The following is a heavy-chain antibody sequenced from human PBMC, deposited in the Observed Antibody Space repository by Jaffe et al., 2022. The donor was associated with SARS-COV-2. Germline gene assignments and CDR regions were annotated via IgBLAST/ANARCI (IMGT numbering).Heavy chain of an antibody. D-gene: IGHD3-22*01. CDR2: MHYSGTT. CDR3: ARATLLYYYDSLAPAGYGFDI. V-gene: IGHV4-59*01. CDR1: DASISGSS. J-gene: IGHJ3*02. Sequence: QVQLHESGPGLVRPAEPLSLTCTISDASISGSSWSWIRQPPGKGLEWIAFMHYSGTTSYNPSLNSRVTMSGDTSKNQLSLKLTSVTAADTAVYYCARATLLYYYDSLAPAGYGFDIWGQGAMVTVSS.